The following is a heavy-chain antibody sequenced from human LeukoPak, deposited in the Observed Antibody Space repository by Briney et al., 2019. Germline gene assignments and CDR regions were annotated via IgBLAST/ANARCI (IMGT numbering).Heavy chain of an antibody. J-gene: IGHJ4*02. CDR3: ARGGPYCSGGSCHGGSDFDY. D-gene: IGHD2-15*01. Sequence: ASVKVSCKASGYTFTGHHIHWVRQAPGQGLEWMGWINPNSGGTNYAQMFQGRVTMTRDTSVSTADMELSSLRSDDTAVYYCARGGPYCSGGSCHGGSDFDYWGQGTLVTVSS. CDR2: INPNSGGT. CDR1: GYTFTGHH. V-gene: IGHV1-2*02.